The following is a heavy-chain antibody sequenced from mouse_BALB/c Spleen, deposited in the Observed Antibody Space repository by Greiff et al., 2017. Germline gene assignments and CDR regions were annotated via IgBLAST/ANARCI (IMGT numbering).Heavy chain of an antibody. CDR1: GDSITSGY. J-gene: IGHJ4*01. Sequence: EVKLMESGPSLVKPSQTLSLTCSVTGDSITSGYWNWIRKFPGNKLEYMGYISYSGSTYYNPSLKSRISITRDTSKNQYYLQLNSVTTEDTATYYCARGYEGDYAMDYWGQGTSVTVSS. CDR3: ARGYEGDYAMDY. V-gene: IGHV3-8*02. D-gene: IGHD2-14*01. CDR2: ISYSGST.